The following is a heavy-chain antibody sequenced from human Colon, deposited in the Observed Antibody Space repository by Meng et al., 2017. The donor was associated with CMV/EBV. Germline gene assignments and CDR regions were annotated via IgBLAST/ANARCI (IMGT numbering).Heavy chain of an antibody. V-gene: IGHV1-2*02. D-gene: IGHD1-26*01. J-gene: IGHJ4*02. CDR1: GYTFTGYF. Sequence: QVLLGQSGAEVKTPGASVKVSCKASGYTFTGYFMYWVRQAPGQGLEWLGVINPITGGTNYAQKFQGRVTMTRDTSMNTAYMELSRLRSDDTAVYYCASLSGGDFDYWGQGTLVTVSS. CDR3: ASLSGGDFDY. CDR2: INPITGGT.